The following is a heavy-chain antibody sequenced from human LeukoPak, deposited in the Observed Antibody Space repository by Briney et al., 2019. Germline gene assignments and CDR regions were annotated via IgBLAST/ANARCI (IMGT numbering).Heavy chain of an antibody. Sequence: GGSLRLSCAASGFTFSSYGMHWVRQAPGKGLEWVAVIWYDGSNKYYADSVKGRFTISRDNSKNTLYLQMNSLRAEDTAVYYCAREGNPYSSSWYFFDYWGQGTLVTVPS. CDR1: GFTFSSYG. CDR2: IWYDGSNK. D-gene: IGHD6-13*01. CDR3: AREGNPYSSSWYFFDY. J-gene: IGHJ4*02. V-gene: IGHV3-33*01.